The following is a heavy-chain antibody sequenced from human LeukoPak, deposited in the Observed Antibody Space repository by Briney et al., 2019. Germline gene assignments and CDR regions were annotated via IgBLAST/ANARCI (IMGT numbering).Heavy chain of an antibody. CDR3: ARVVVCSSTSCYKRNYYYYMDV. D-gene: IGHD2-2*02. CDR1: GGSFSGYY. Sequence: SETLSLTCAVYGGSFSGYYWSWIRQPPGKGLEWIGEINHSGSTDYNPSLKSRVTISVDTSKNQFSLKLSSVTAADTAVYYCARVVVCSSTSCYKRNYYYYMDVWGKGTTVTVSS. V-gene: IGHV4-34*01. J-gene: IGHJ6*03. CDR2: INHSGST.